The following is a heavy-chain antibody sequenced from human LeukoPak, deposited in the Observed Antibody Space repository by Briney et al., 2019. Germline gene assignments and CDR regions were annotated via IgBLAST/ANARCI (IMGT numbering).Heavy chain of an antibody. J-gene: IGHJ5*02. V-gene: IGHV1-58*01. D-gene: IGHD3-10*01. CDR1: GFTLINSA. Sequence: GTSVKVSCKASGFTLINSAVQWVRQARGQRLEWVGWIIVGSGQTRYAQKFQERVTITRDMSTSTAFLELSSLRSEDSAVYYCAAGDTLVRGVIIPFAPWGQGTLVTVSS. CDR2: IIVGSGQT. CDR3: AAGDTLVRGVIIPFAP.